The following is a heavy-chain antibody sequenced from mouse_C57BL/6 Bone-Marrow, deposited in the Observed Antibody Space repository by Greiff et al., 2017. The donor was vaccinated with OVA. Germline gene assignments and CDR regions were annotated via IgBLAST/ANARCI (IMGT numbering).Heavy chain of an antibody. J-gene: IGHJ2*01. CDR1: GYTFTSYW. CDR2: IHPNSGST. CDR3: ARRYYGSSYAY. V-gene: IGHV1-64*01. Sequence: QVQLQQPGAELVKPGASVKLSCKASGYTFTSYWMHWVKQRPGQGLEWIGMIHPNSGSTNYNEKFKSKATLTVDKSSSTAYMQLSSLTSEDSAVYYCARRYYGSSYAYWGQGTTLTVSS. D-gene: IGHD1-1*01.